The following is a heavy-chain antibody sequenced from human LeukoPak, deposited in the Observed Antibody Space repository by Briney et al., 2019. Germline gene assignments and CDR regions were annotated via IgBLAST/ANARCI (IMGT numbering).Heavy chain of an antibody. V-gene: IGHV3-30*02. Sequence: GGALRLSCAAPGVTFSSYGMRRGRQAPGKGVGWGSFIRDGVSNKYYADSVKGRFPIPRANSKTPLYLQMTSLRAEDTAVYYCAKDDAYNWTDVLDYWGQGTLVTVSS. CDR2: IRDGVSNK. J-gene: IGHJ4*02. CDR1: GVTFSSYG. D-gene: IGHD1-1*01. CDR3: AKDDAYNWTDVLDY.